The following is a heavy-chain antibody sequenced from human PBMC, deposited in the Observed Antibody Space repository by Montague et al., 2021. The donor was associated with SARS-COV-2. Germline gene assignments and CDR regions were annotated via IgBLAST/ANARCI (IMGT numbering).Heavy chain of an antibody. CDR2: ISAYNGNT. V-gene: IGHV1-18*01. D-gene: IGHD5-12*01. CDR1: GYTFSSNG. J-gene: IGHJ4*02. CDR3: ARVKWLRLDY. Sequence: SVKVSFKASGYTFSSNGISWVRQAPGQGLEWMGWISAYNGNTNYAQKLQGRVTMTTEKSTSTAYMELRSLRSDDTALYYCARVKWLRLDYWGQGTLVTVSS.